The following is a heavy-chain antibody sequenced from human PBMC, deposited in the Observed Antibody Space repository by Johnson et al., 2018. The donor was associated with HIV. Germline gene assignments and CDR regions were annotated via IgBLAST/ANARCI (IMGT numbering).Heavy chain of an antibody. Sequence: QVQLVESGGGLVQPGGSLKVSCAASGFTFNGYSMHWVRQAPGKGLEWVAVISYDGHNEYYADSVEGRFTVSRDNTKNTLYLQMNSLRADDTAIYYCALTESRFLEWLFRAFDIWGQGTMVTVSS. CDR2: ISYDGHNE. J-gene: IGHJ3*02. CDR1: GFTFNGYS. V-gene: IGHV3-30*04. D-gene: IGHD3-3*01. CDR3: ALTESRFLEWLFRAFDI.